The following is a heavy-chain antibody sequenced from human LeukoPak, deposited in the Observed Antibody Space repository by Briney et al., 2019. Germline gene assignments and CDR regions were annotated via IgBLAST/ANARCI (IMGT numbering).Heavy chain of an antibody. Sequence: TSETLSLTCTVSDGSISSYYWNWIRQPPGKGLEWIGNIFNSGSTDYNPSLKSRVTISVNTSKNQISLKLSSVTAADTAVYYCARDKGPYWYFDLWGRGTLVTVSS. CDR3: ARDKGPYWYFDL. V-gene: IGHV4-59*01. CDR1: DGSISSYY. J-gene: IGHJ2*01. CDR2: IFNSGST.